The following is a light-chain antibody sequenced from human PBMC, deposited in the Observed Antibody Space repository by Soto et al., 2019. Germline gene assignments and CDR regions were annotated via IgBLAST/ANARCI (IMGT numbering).Light chain of an antibody. J-gene: IGKJ1*01. V-gene: IGKV1-39*01. CDR3: QQSYSTPST. CDR1: QSISSY. Sequence: DIQMTQSPSSLSASVGDRVTITCRASQSISSYLNWYQQKPGKAPKLLISAASSLQSGVPSRFSGSGSGTDFTLTISSLQPEDFATYYCQQSYSTPSTFGQGSKV. CDR2: AAS.